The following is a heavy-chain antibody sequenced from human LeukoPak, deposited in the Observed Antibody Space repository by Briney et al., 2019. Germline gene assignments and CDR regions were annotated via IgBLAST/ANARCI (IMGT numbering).Heavy chain of an antibody. CDR1: GYSISTGYY. CDR3: ARSIFVSAPYYMDV. D-gene: IGHD3-3*01. CDR2: IHHGGST. Sequence: PSETLSLTCTVSGYSISTGYYWGWIRQSPGKGLEWLATIHHGGSTYDNPPLKSRVTISVDTSKNQYSLKLTSVTATDTAIYYCARSIFVSAPYYMDVWGKGTTVIVSS. V-gene: IGHV4-38-2*02. J-gene: IGHJ6*03.